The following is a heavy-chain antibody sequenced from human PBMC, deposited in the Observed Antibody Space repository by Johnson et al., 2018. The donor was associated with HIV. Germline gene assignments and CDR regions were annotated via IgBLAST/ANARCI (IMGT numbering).Heavy chain of an antibody. CDR3: AREGRRDAFDM. CDR2: INWNGGST. J-gene: IGHJ3*02. CDR1: GFTFDDYA. V-gene: IGHV3-20*04. Sequence: VQLVESGGVVVQPGGSLRLSCAASGFTFDDYAMHWVRQAPGKGLEWVSLINWNGGSTGYADSVKGRFTISRDNAKNSLYLQMNSLRAEDTAVYYCAREGRRDAFDMWGQGTMVTVSS.